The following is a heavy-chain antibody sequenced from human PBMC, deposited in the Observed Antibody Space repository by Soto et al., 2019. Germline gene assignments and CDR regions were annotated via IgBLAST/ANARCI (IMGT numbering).Heavy chain of an antibody. Sequence: EVQLVESGGALVQPGGSLRLSCAASGFTFSSHEMAWVRQAPGKGLEWVSYISNSGSTIKYADSVKGRFTISRDNAKDSLSLQMNSLRAEDTAVYYCAGGVMYSGSYQDWGQGTLVTVSS. J-gene: IGHJ4*02. V-gene: IGHV3-48*03. CDR3: AGGVMYSGSYQD. CDR2: ISNSGSTI. D-gene: IGHD1-26*01. CDR1: GFTFSSHE.